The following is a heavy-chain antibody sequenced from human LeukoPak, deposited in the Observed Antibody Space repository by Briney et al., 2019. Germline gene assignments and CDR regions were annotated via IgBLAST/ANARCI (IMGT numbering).Heavy chain of an antibody. CDR2: ISGDGGST. V-gene: IGHV3-43*02. CDR3: AKDITSGSYSTGPGN. D-gene: IGHD1-26*01. CDR1: GFTFDDYA. J-gene: IGHJ4*02. Sequence: GGSLRLSCAASGFTFDDYAMHWVRRAPGKGLEWVSLISGDGGSTYYADSVKGRFTISRDNSKNSLYLQMNSLRTEDTALYYCAKDITSGSYSTGPGNWGQGTLVTVSS.